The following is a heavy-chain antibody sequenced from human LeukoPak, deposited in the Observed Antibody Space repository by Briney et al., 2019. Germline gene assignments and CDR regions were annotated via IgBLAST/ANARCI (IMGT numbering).Heavy chain of an antibody. D-gene: IGHD3-10*01. CDR2: IIPIFGTA. V-gene: IGHV1-69*05. Sequence: SAKVSCKASGGTFSSYAISWVRQAPGQGLEWMGGIIPIFGTANYAQKFQGRVTITTDESTSTAYMELSSLRSEDTAVYYCARGVEFYYYYMDVWGKGTTVTVSS. CDR3: ARGVEFYYYYMDV. CDR1: GGTFSSYA. J-gene: IGHJ6*03.